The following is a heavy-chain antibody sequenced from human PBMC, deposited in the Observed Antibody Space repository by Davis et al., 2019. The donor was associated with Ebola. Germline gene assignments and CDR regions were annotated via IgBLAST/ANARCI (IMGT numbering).Heavy chain of an antibody. J-gene: IGHJ4*02. CDR1: GFTFSSYG. D-gene: IGHD6-19*01. CDR3: ARAPPRGSSGTDY. Sequence: GESLKISCVASGFTFSSYGMHWVRQAPGKGLEWVAVIWYDGSNKYYADSVKGRFTISRDNSKNTLYLQVNSLRAEDTAVYYCARAPPRGSSGTDYWGQGTLVTVSS. CDR2: IWYDGSNK. V-gene: IGHV3-33*01.